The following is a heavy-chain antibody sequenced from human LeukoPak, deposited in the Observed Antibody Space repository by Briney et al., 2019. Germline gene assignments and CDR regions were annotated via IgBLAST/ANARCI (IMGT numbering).Heavy chain of an antibody. CDR2: ISGSSSTI. V-gene: IGHV3-48*01. D-gene: IGHD3-9*01. CDR3: ARDGRYFDWLNDAFDI. CDR1: GFTFSSYS. Sequence: GGSLRLSCAASGFTFSSYSMNWVRQAPGKGLEWVSYISGSSSTIYYADSVKGRFTISRDNAKNSLYLQMNSLRAEDTAVYYCARDGRYFDWLNDAFDIWGQGTMVTVSS. J-gene: IGHJ3*02.